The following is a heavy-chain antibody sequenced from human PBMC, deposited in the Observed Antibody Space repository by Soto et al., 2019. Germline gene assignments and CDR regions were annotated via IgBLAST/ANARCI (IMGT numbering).Heavy chain of an antibody. J-gene: IGHJ4*02. D-gene: IGHD3-10*01. V-gene: IGHV4-59*08. CDR1: GGSISSYY. Sequence: SETLSLTCTVSGGSISSYYWSWIRQPPGKGLEWIGYIYSSGSTNYNPSLKGRVTISVDTSKNQFSLKLSSVTAADTAVYYCASRKSSPYFDCWGQGTLVTVSS. CDR2: IYSSGST. CDR3: ASRKSSPYFDC.